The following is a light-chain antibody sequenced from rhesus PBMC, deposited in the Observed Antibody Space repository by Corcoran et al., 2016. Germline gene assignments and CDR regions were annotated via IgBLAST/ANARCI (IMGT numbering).Light chain of an antibody. V-gene: IGKV3-35*01. CDR3: QQESNWPLT. J-gene: IGKJ4*01. CDR2: DAS. Sequence: EIVMTQSPATLSLSPGESATLSCRASQSVSSNLAWYQQKPGHAPRLPIYDASTRAPGSPERFSGSGSRTDFTLTISSLEPEDVGIYYCQQESNWPLTFGGGTKVEIK. CDR1: QSVSSN.